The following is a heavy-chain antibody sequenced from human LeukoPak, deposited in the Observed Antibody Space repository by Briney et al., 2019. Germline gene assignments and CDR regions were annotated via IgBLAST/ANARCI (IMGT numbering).Heavy chain of an antibody. J-gene: IGHJ4*02. Sequence: GGSLRLSCAASGFTFSSDAMSWVRQAPGKGLEWVSAISGSGGSTYYADSVKGRFTISRDNSKNTLYLQMNSLRAEDTAVYYCAKRPFSITMIVVVIEDYWGQGTLVTVSS. CDR1: GFTFSSDA. CDR2: ISGSGGST. CDR3: AKRPFSITMIVVVIEDY. V-gene: IGHV3-23*01. D-gene: IGHD3-22*01.